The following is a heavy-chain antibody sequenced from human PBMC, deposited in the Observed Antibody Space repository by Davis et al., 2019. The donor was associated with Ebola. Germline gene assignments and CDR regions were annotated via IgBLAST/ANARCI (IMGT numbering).Heavy chain of an antibody. V-gene: IGHV4-59*11. J-gene: IGHJ4*02. CDR3: ASGHSSSWYDY. CDR1: GCSNSSPY. CDR2: RYYSWST. D-gene: IGHD6-13*01. Sequence: SETLSLTCTVSGCSNSSPYWSLARHSPGTCVERIAYRYYSWSTNYNPSLKSRDTISAESAKNQFSFKLSSVTAADTAVYYCASGHSSSWYDYWGQGTLVTVSS.